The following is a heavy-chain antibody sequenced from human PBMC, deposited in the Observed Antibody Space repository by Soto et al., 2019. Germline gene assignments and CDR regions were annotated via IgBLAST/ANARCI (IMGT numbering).Heavy chain of an antibody. CDR3: AKERTSGYSSSWYGASGY. CDR2: IIPIFGTA. CDR1: GGTFSSYA. J-gene: IGHJ4*02. Sequence: SCKASGGTFSSYAISWVRQAPGQGLEWMGGIIPIFGTANYAQKFQGRVTITADKSTSTAYMELNSLRAEDTAVYYCAKERTSGYSSSWYGASGYWGQGTLVTVS. D-gene: IGHD6-13*01. V-gene: IGHV1-69*06.